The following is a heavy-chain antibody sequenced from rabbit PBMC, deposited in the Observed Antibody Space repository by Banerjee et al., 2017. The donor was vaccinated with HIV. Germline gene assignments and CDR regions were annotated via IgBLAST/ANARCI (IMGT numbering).Heavy chain of an antibody. CDR1: GFSFSNKYV. Sequence: QEQLVEAGGGLDQPEGSLTLTCTASGFSFSNKYVMCLVRQAPGKGLEWIACIYTGSGSALYVSLAKGRFTISKTSSTTLTLQMTSLTAADTATYFCARDLAGAIGWNFNLWGPGTLVTVS. CDR3: ARDLAGAIGWNFNL. D-gene: IGHD4-1*01. V-gene: IGHV1S45*01. J-gene: IGHJ4*01. CDR2: IYTGSGSA.